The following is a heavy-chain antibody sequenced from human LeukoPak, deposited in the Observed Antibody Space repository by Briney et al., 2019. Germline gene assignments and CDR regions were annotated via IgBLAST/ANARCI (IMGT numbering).Heavy chain of an antibody. J-gene: IGHJ4*02. CDR1: GFTFSSYG. CDR2: ISYDGSNK. D-gene: IGHD1-26*01. V-gene: IGHV3-30*03. Sequence: GGSLRLSCAASGFTFSSYGMHWVRQAPGKGLEWVAVISYDGSNKYYADSVKGRFTISRDNSKNTLYLQMNSLRAEDTAVYYCARALGNHFDYWGQGTLVTVSS. CDR3: ARALGNHFDY.